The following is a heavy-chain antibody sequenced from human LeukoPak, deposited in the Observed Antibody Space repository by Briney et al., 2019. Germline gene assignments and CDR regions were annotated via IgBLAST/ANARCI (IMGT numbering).Heavy chain of an antibody. D-gene: IGHD6-19*01. CDR2: IYDTGIS. Sequence: SETLSLTCTVSGGSISSYYWSWIRQPAGKGLEWIGYIYDTGISNYNPSLKSRVTMSIDTSKSQFSLKLRSVTAADTAIYYCARETTLVGYRSGLGFNYWGQGTLVTVSS. CDR3: ARETTLVGYRSGLGFNY. CDR1: GGSISSYY. J-gene: IGHJ4*02. V-gene: IGHV4-59*01.